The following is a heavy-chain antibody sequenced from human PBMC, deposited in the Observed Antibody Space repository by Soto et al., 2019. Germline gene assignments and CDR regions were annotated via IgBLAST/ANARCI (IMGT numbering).Heavy chain of an antibody. Sequence: PSETLSLTCTVSGDSVTNYFWSWLRQPPGKGLEWIGHMYHGGRTNYSPSLKSRVTMSLDSSKNQFSLNLSSVTAADTAAYFCARDPGYCTNGVCPIFDFWGQGXLVTVSS. CDR1: GDSVTNYF. V-gene: IGHV4-59*02. CDR2: MYHGGRT. CDR3: ARDPGYCTNGVCPIFDF. J-gene: IGHJ4*02. D-gene: IGHD2-8*01.